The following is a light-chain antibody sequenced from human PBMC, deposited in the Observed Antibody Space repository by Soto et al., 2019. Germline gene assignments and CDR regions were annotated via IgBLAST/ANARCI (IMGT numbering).Light chain of an antibody. CDR1: QSLLYIDGYNY. J-gene: IGKJ3*01. Sequence: DIVMTQSPVSLAVTPGEPASISCTSSQSLLYIDGYNYLDWYLQKPGQPPQLLIYSASNRASGVPDRFSCSGSGTDFTLKISRVEAEDVGVYFCMQARQTPFTFGPGTKVDIK. CDR2: SAS. CDR3: MQARQTPFT. V-gene: IGKV2-28*01.